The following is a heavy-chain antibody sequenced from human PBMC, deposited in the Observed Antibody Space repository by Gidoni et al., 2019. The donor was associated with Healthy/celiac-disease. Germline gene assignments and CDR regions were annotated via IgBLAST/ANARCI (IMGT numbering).Heavy chain of an antibody. Sequence: EVQLVESGGGLVKPGGSLRLSCAASGFTFSNAWIGWVRQAPGKGLEWGGRIKSKTDGGTTDYGAPVKGRFTISRDDSKTTLYLQMNSLKTEDTAVYYCLWGAWGQGTLVTVSS. D-gene: IGHD3-16*01. V-gene: IGHV3-15*01. CDR1: GFTFSNAW. CDR2: IKSKTDGGTT. CDR3: LWGA. J-gene: IGHJ5*02.